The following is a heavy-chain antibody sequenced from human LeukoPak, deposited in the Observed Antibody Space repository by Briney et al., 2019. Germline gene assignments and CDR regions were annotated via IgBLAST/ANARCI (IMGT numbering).Heavy chain of an antibody. CDR3: ARGRIHYYYYYYMDV. J-gene: IGHJ6*03. Sequence: SETLSLTCTVSGYSISDGYYWGWIRQPPGKGLEWIGYIYYSGSTYYNPSLKSRVTISVDTSKNQFSLKLSSVTAADTAVYYCARGRIHYYYYYYMDVWGKGTTVTVSS. V-gene: IGHV4-38-2*02. CDR1: GYSISDGYY. D-gene: IGHD1-14*01. CDR2: IYYSGST.